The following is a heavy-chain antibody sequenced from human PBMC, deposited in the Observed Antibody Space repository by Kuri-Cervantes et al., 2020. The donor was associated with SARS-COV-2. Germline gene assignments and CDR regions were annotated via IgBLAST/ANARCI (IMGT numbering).Heavy chain of an antibody. J-gene: IGHJ4*02. CDR3: ARDGGLAAAGKFDY. CDR1: GFTFGSYA. D-gene: IGHD6-13*01. CDR2: ISGSGGST. Sequence: GESLKISCAASGFTFGSYAMSWVRQAPGKGLEWVSAISGSGGSTYYADSVKGRFTISRDNSKNTLYLQMNSLRAEDTAVYYCARDGGLAAAGKFDYWGQGTLVTVSS. V-gene: IGHV3-23*01.